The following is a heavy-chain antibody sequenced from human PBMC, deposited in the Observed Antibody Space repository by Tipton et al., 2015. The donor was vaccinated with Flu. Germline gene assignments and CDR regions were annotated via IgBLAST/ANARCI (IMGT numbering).Heavy chain of an antibody. CDR2: IYTNGRT. J-gene: IGHJ3*02. CDR3: ARYRGSNARGEGNDAFDI. D-gene: IGHD1-26*01. CDR1: GGSTGSGSYF. Sequence: TLSLTCIVSGGSTGSGSYFWSWIRQPAGKGLQWIGRIYTNGRTNYNPSLESRVSISADTSTNESSLSLSSVTAADTAMYYCARYRGSNARGEGNDAFDIWGQGTMVSVSS. V-gene: IGHV4-61*02.